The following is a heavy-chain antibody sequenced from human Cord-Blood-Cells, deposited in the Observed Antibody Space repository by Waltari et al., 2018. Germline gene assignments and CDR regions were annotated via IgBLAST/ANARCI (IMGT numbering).Heavy chain of an antibody. D-gene: IGHD6-6*01. J-gene: IGHJ5*02. CDR1: GFTFSSYA. Sequence: EVQLLESGGGLVQPGGSLRLSCAASGFTFSSYAMSWVRQAPGKGLEWVSAISGSGGRKYYADSVKGRFTISRDKSKNTLYLQMNSLRAEDTAVYYCAKKEYSSSSWFDPWGQGTLVTVSS. V-gene: IGHV3-23*01. CDR3: AKKEYSSSSWFDP. CDR2: ISGSGGRK.